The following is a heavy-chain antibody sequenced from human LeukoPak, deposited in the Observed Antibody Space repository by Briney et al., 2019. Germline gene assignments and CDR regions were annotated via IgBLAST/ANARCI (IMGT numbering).Heavy chain of an antibody. CDR3: AREKYCTSTDCLHGRFYFNQ. D-gene: IGHD2-2*01. V-gene: IGHV3-30*03. J-gene: IGHJ4*02. CDR2: ISPDGSNE. Sequence: GGSLRLSCAASGFRFNTYSMHWVRQAPGKGLQWVAVISPDGSNENYAGSVKGRFTISRDNSKNTLYLQMNTLRAEDSAVYYCAREKYCTSTDCLHGRFYFNQWSQGTLVTVSS. CDR1: GFRFNTYS.